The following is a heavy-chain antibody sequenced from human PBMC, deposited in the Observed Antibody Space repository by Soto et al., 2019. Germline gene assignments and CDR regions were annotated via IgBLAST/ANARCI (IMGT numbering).Heavy chain of an antibody. CDR3: ARGEYYGSRYNWFDP. D-gene: IGHD3-10*01. CDR1: GYTFTSYG. CDR2: ISAYNGNT. J-gene: IGHJ5*02. V-gene: IGHV1-18*01. Sequence: GASVKVSCKASGYTFTSYGISWVRQAPGQGLEWMGRISAYNGNTNYAQKLQGRVTMTTDTSTSTAYMELRSLRSDDTAVYYCARGEYYGSRYNWFDPWGQGTLVTVSS.